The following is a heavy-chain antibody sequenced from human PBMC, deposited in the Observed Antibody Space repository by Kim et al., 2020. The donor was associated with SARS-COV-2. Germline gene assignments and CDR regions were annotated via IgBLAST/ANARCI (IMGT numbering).Heavy chain of an antibody. V-gene: IGHV4-39*01. CDR2: IYYSGST. J-gene: IGHJ4*02. CDR3: ARHMRITLARGVDY. D-gene: IGHD3-10*01. CDR1: GGSISSSNYY. Sequence: SETLSLTCTVSGGSISSSNYYWGWIRQPPGKGLEWIGSIYYSGSTYYNPSLKSRVTISVDTSKNQFSLKLSSVTAADTAVYYCARHMRITLARGVDYWGQGTLVTVSS.